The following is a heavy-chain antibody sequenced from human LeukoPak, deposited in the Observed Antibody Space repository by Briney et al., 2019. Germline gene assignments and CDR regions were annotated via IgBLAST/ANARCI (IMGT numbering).Heavy chain of an antibody. CDR1: GYTFTSYA. V-gene: IGHV7-4-1*02. J-gene: IGHJ6*04. CDR2: INTNTGNP. D-gene: IGHD6-13*01. CDR3: ARARAAGPLNNSYYYGMDV. Sequence: ASVKVSCKASGYTFTSYAMNWVRQAPGQGLEWMGWINTNTGNPTYAQGFTGRFVFSLDTSVSTAYLQISSLKAEDTAVYYCARARAAGPLNNSYYYGMDVWGKGPTVTVSS.